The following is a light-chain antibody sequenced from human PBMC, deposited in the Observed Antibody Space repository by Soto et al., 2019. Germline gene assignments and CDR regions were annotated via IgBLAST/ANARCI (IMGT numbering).Light chain of an antibody. J-gene: IGKJ1*01. Sequence: EIVMTQSPATLSVSPGERATLSCRASQSVSSNLAWYQQKPGQAPRLLIYGASTRATGIPARFSGSVSGTEFTLTISSLQSEDFAVSYCQQYNNWPPWTFGQGTKVEIK. CDR2: GAS. V-gene: IGKV3-15*01. CDR3: QQYNNWPPWT. CDR1: QSVSSN.